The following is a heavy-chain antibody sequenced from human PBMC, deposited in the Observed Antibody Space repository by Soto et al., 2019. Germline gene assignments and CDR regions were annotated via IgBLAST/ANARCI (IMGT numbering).Heavy chain of an antibody. CDR3: SKQSSGKAPCDWCRHD. J-gene: IGHJ6*02. CDR1: GFTFSSYS. V-gene: IGHV3-23*01. CDR2: ISGSGDII. Sequence: LRRSCAASGFTFSSYSMTSVRQAPGKGLEWVSIISGSGDIILYADSVKGRFTTSRDSSRSTMYLQMNNLRAEDTAVYYCSKQSSGKAPCDWCRHDWGPGPTVT. D-gene: IGHD3-22*01.